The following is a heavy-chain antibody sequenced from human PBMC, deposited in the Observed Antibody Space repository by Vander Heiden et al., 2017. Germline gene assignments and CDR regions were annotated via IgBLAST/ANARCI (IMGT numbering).Heavy chain of an antibody. CDR3: TSAASSGGGPDGYFYYGVDV. Sequence: QVQLQESGPGLVKPSQTLSLTCTVSGGAISGAHTYWSWIRQAPGKGLEWIGYIYDSGITYYNPSLKSRVSLSVDPSENQFSLNLRSVTAADTAVYYCTSAASSGGGPDGYFYYGVDVWGQGTTVIVSS. D-gene: IGHD2-15*01. CDR1: GGAISGAHTY. V-gene: IGHV4-30-4*03. CDR2: IYDSGIT. J-gene: IGHJ6*02.